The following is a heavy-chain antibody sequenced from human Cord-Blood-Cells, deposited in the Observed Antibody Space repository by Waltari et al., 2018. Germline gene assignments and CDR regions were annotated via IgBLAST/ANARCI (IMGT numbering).Heavy chain of an antibody. J-gene: IGHJ6*03. CDR3: ARSLAYDFWSGYYYYYYYMDV. CDR1: GYTFTSYD. CDR2: MNPNSGNT. D-gene: IGHD3-3*01. V-gene: IGHV1-8*03. Sequence: QVQLVQSGAEVKKPGASVKVSCQASGYTFTSYDINWVRKATGQGLEWMGWMNPNSGNTSYAQKFQGRLTITRNTTISAAYMELSSLRSEDTAVYYCARSLAYDFWSGYYYYYYYMDVWGKGTTVTVSS.